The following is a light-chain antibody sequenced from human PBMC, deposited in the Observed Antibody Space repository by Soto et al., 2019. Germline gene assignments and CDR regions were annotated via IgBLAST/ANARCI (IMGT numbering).Light chain of an antibody. J-gene: IGLJ2*01. Sequence: QSVLTQPASVSGSPGQSITISCTGTSSDVGGYNYVSWYQQHPGKAPKLMIYEVSNRPSGVSNRFSGSKSGNTASLTISGLQAEDEADYYCSSYTSSVEVFGGGTKLTVL. CDR1: SSDVGGYNY. CDR2: EVS. CDR3: SSYTSSVEV. V-gene: IGLV2-14*01.